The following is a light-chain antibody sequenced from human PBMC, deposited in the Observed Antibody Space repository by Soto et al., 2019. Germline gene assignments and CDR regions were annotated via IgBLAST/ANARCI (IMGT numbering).Light chain of an antibody. J-gene: IGKJ5*01. CDR1: QSVSIK. CDR3: QQYNNWPPIT. Sequence: EIVMTQSPAPLSVSPGERATLSCRSSQSVSIKLAWYQQKLGQAPRLLIYDTSTRATGIPARFSGSGSGTEFTLTISSLQSEDFAVYYCQQYNNWPPITLGQGTRLEI. V-gene: IGKV3-15*01. CDR2: DTS.